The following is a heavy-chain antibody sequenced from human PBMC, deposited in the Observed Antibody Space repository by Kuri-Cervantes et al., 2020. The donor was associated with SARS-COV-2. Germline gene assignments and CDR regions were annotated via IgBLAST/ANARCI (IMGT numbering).Heavy chain of an antibody. CDR2: IKEDGSEK. D-gene: IGHD2-15*01. V-gene: IGHV3-7*03. Sequence: GGSLRLSCSASGLTFSDFAMTWVRQAPGKGLEWVANIKEDGSEKNYVDSVKGRFTISRDNAKNSLYLQMNSLRAEDMAVYYCARWCGGSCSGLDVWGQGTTVTVSS. CDR1: GLTFSDFA. CDR3: ARWCGGSCSGLDV. J-gene: IGHJ6*02.